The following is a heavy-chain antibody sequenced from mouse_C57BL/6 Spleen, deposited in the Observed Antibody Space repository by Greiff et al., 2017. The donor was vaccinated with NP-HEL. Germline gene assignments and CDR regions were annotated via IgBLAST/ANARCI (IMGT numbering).Heavy chain of an antibody. Sequence: QVQLQQPGTELVKPGASVKLSCKASGYTFTSYWMHWVKQRPGQGLEWIGNINPSNGGTNYNEKFKSKATLTVDKSSSTAYMQLSSLTSEDSAVYYCARFTTVVAREFYFDYWGQGTTLTVSS. CDR2: INPSNGGT. CDR1: GYTFTSYW. V-gene: IGHV1-53*01. J-gene: IGHJ2*01. D-gene: IGHD1-1*01. CDR3: ARFTTVVAREFYFDY.